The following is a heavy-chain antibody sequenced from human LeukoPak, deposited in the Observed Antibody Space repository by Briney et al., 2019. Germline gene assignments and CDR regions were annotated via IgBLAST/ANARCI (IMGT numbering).Heavy chain of an antibody. Sequence: PLGTLSLTCAVSGGSITSYYLSWVRQPPGKGLGWMGYIYNSGSTNYNPTLKSRVTISVDTSKNQFSLKLSSVTAADTAGYYCARDVTASASGSYYFDYWGQGTLVTVSP. D-gene: IGHD1-26*01. CDR1: GGSITSYY. CDR3: ARDVTASASGSYYFDY. CDR2: IYNSGST. V-gene: IGHV4-59*01. J-gene: IGHJ4*02.